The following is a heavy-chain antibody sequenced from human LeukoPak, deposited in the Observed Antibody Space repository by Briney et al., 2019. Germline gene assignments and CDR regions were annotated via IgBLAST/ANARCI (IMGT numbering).Heavy chain of an antibody. CDR3: AREGGGGYGSLDS. Sequence: SETLSLTCTVSGGTISSYYWNWIRQPPGKGLEWIGYIHDSGSTKYNPSLKSRVTISVDTSKNQFSLKLSSVTAADTAVYYCAREGGGGYGSLDSWGQGTLVTVSS. CDR1: GGTISSYY. D-gene: IGHD5-18*01. V-gene: IGHV4-59*12. CDR2: IHDSGST. J-gene: IGHJ4*02.